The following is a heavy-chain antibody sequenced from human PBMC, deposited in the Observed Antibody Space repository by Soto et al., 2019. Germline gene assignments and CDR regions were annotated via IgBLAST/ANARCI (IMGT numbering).Heavy chain of an antibody. CDR1: GYTFTSYY. CDR3: ARDRRQQLVIDY. CDR2: INPSGGST. J-gene: IGHJ4*02. D-gene: IGHD6-13*01. V-gene: IGHV1-46*01. Sequence: ASVKVSCKASGYTFTSYYMHWVRQAPGQGLEWMGIINPSGGSTSYAQKFQGRVTMTRDTSTSTVYMELSSLRSEDTAVHYCARDRRQQLVIDYWGQGTLVTAPQ.